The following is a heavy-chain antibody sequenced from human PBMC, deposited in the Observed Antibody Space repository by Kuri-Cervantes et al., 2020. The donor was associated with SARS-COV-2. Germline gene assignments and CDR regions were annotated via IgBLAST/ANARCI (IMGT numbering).Heavy chain of an antibody. CDR2: IYQAGST. D-gene: IGHD3-3*01. CDR1: GYSISSGGYS. CDR3: VAGILGVDTGYFQH. V-gene: IGHV4-30-2*01. Sequence: SETLSLTCAVSGYSISSGGYSWSWIRQPPGKGLEWIGSIYQAGSTFYNPSLKSRVSISLDRSKNQYSLNLSSVTAADTAVYYCVAGILGVDTGYFQHWGQGTLVTVSS. J-gene: IGHJ1*01.